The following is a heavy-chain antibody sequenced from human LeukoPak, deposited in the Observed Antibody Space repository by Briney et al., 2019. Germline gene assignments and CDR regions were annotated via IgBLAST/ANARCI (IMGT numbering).Heavy chain of an antibody. Sequence: GASVKVSCKASGYTFTSYDINWVRQATGQGLEWMGWMNPNSGNTGYAQKFQGRVTMTRNTSISTAYMELSSLRSEDTAVYYCARETDTAMVYFDYWGQGTLVTVSS. CDR1: GYTFTSYD. CDR3: ARETDTAMVYFDY. V-gene: IGHV1-8*01. J-gene: IGHJ4*02. D-gene: IGHD5-18*01. CDR2: MNPNSGNT.